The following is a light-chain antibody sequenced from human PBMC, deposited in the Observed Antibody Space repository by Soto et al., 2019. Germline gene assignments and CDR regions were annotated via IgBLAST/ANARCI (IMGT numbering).Light chain of an antibody. CDR2: EVS. V-gene: IGLV2-8*01. J-gene: IGLJ1*01. CDR3: SSYAGSNNPYV. CDR1: SSDVGGYNY. Sequence: QSALTQRPSASGSPGPSVTISCTGTSSDVGGYNYVSWYQQHPGKAPKLMIYEVSKRPSGVPDRFSGSKSGNTASLTVSGLQAEDEAEYYCSSYAGSNNPYVFGTGTKLTVL.